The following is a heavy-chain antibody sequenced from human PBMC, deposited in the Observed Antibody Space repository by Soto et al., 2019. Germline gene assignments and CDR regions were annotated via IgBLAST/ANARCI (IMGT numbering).Heavy chain of an antibody. CDR2: ISSSSSYI. CDR3: ARPIRDDFWSGYPVDY. D-gene: IGHD3-3*01. CDR1: GFTFSSYS. J-gene: IGHJ4*02. Sequence: GGSLRLSCAASGFTFSSYSMNWVRQAPGKGLEWVSSISSSSSYIYYADSVKGRFTISRDNAKNSLYLQMNSLRAEDTAVYYCARPIRDDFWSGYPVDYWGQGTLVTVSS. V-gene: IGHV3-21*01.